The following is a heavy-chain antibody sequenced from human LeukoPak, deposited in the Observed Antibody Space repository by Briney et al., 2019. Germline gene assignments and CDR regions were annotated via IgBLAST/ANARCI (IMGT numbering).Heavy chain of an antibody. V-gene: IGHV1-69*13. D-gene: IGHD3-9*01. J-gene: IGHJ5*02. Sequence: SVKVSCKACGGTFSSYAISWVRQAPGQGLEWMGGIIPIFGTANYAQKFQGRVTITADESTSTAYMELSSLRSEDTAVCYCPRAPYDILTGYFRWFDPWGQGTLVSVSS. CDR2: IIPIFGTA. CDR1: GGTFSSYA. CDR3: PRAPYDILTGYFRWFDP.